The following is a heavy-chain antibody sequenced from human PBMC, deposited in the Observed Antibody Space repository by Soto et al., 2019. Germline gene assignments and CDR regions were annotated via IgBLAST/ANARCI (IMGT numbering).Heavy chain of an antibody. CDR2: MSYDGSNK. CDR1: GFTFSRYG. V-gene: IGHV3-30*18. CDR3: VKNSYYDILTGFDYFDY. D-gene: IGHD3-9*01. J-gene: IGHJ4*02. Sequence: QVQLVESGGGVVRPGKSLRLSCTASGFTFSRYGMHWVRQAPGKGLEWVAVMSYDGSNKWYADSVKGRFNVSRDNSKNTLFLQMNSLRAEDTAVYYCVKNSYYDILTGFDYFDYWGQGAPVTVSS.